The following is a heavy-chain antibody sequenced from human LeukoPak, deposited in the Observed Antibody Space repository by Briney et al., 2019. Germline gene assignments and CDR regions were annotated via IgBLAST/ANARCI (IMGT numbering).Heavy chain of an antibody. CDR3: ARASGLNSIVVVTHFDY. D-gene: IGHD2-21*02. V-gene: IGHV1-2*02. CDR1: GYTFTGYY. J-gene: IGHJ4*02. Sequence: GASVKVSCKASGYTFTGYYMHWVRQAPGQGLEWMGWINPNSGGTNYAQKFQGRVTMTRDTSISTAYMELSRLRSDDTAVYYCARASGLNSIVVVTHFDYWGQGTLVTVSS. CDR2: INPNSGGT.